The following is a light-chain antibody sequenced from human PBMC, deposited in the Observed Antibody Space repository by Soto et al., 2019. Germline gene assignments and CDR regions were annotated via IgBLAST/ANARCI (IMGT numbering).Light chain of an antibody. CDR2: YTN. CDR1: NSNIGRHA. CDR3: SIWDDSLSNWV. V-gene: IGLV1-44*01. J-gene: IGLJ3*02. Sequence: QSVLTQPPSASGTPGQRVTISCSGSNSNIGRHAVNWYQQFPGTAPKLLMFYTNQRPSGVPDRFSGSKSGTSASLAISGLQSEDEADYYCSIWDDSLSNWVFGGGTKVTVL.